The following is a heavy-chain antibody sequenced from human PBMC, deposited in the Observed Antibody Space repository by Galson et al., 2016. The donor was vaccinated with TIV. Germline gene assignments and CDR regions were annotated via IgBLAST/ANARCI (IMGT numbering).Heavy chain of an antibody. D-gene: IGHD2-2*01. CDR2: IKEDGSTI. CDR1: GFTFNNYW. Sequence: SLRLSCAVSGFTFNNYWMSWVRQAPGKGLEWVANIKEDGSTIYYVDSVEGRFTISRDNAKNSLYLQMNSLRAEDTAMYYWARDHSYQSFDYWGQGTLVTVSS. J-gene: IGHJ4*02. CDR3: ARDHSYQSFDY. V-gene: IGHV3-7*01.